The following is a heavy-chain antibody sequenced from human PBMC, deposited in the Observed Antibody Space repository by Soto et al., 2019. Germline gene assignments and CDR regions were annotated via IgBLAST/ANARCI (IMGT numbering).Heavy chain of an antibody. Sequence: EVQLLESGGGLVQPGGSLRLSCVASEFTFSNYAMNWVRQAPGEGPEWVSRISGSGGSTYYADSVKGRFSISRDNSKNTLYLQMNSLRVEDTAIYYCAKDIQGRGATTGDDAFDIWGQGTMVTVSS. V-gene: IGHV3-23*01. J-gene: IGHJ3*02. CDR3: AKDIQGRGATTGDDAFDI. CDR2: ISGSGGST. D-gene: IGHD1-1*01. CDR1: EFTFSNYA.